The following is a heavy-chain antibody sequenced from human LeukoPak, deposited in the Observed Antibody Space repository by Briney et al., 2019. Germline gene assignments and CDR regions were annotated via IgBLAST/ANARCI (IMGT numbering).Heavy chain of an antibody. CDR2: VNLQGST. V-gene: IGHV4-4*02. Sequence: SETLSLTCGVSGGSITQTNYWTWVRPPPGKGLEWIGEVNLQGSTNYNSSLMGRVAISVDKSENHVSLQLTSVTAADTAVYYCAREGGPYRPLDYSGQGTLVTVSS. CDR3: AREGGPYRPLDY. CDR1: GGSITQTNY. J-gene: IGHJ4*02.